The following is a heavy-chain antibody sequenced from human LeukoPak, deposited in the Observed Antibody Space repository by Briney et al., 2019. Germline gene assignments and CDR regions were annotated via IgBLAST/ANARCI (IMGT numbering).Heavy chain of an antibody. Sequence: ASVKVSCKASVYTFTGYYMHWVRQAPGQGLEWMGWINPNSGGTNYAHKFQGRVTMTRDTSISTAYMELSRLRSDDTAVYYCARDPTVGYDSSGYYQVNWFDPWGQGTLVTVSS. CDR2: INPNSGGT. CDR1: VYTFTGYY. CDR3: ARDPTVGYDSSGYYQVNWFDP. D-gene: IGHD3-22*01. J-gene: IGHJ5*02. V-gene: IGHV1-2*02.